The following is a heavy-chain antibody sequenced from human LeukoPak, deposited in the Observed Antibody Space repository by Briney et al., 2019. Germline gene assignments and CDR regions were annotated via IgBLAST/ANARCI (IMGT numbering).Heavy chain of an antibody. V-gene: IGHV3-7*03. Sequence: GGSLRLSCAASGFSFSSYWMSWVRQAPGKXXXXXANIKEDGSEKYYVDSVKGRFTISRDNAKNSLYLQMNSLRAEDTAVYYCARDGMTGLYVYWGQGTLVTVSS. J-gene: IGHJ4*02. D-gene: IGHD3-9*01. CDR2: IKEDGSEK. CDR1: GFSFSSYW. CDR3: ARDGMTGLYVY.